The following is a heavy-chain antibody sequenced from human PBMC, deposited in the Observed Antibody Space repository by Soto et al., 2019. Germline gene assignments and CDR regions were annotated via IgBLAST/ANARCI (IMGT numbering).Heavy chain of an antibody. J-gene: IGHJ1*01. CDR2: IYYSGST. CDR1: GGSISSGGYS. V-gene: IGHV4-30-2*03. D-gene: IGHD3-22*01. Sequence: SETLSLTRAVSGGSISSGGYSWSWIRQPPGKGLEWIGYIYYSGSTYYNPSLKSRVTISVDTSKNQFSLKLCSVTAADTAAYYCARLCPGYYDSSGYPTGEAEYFQHWGQGTLVTVSS. CDR3: ARLCPGYYDSSGYPTGEAEYFQH.